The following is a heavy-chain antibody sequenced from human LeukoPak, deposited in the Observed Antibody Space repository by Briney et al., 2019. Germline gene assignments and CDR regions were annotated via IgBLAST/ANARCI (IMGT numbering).Heavy chain of an antibody. J-gene: IGHJ4*02. CDR1: GFTFSSYA. Sequence: GGSLRLSCAASGFTFSSYAMHWVRQAPGKGLEWVAVISYDGSNKYYADSVKGRFTISRDNSKNTPYPQMNSLRAEDTAVYYCLARYSSGWSFDYWGQGTLVTVSS. CDR2: ISYDGSNK. CDR3: LARYSSGWSFDY. V-gene: IGHV3-30-3*01. D-gene: IGHD6-19*01.